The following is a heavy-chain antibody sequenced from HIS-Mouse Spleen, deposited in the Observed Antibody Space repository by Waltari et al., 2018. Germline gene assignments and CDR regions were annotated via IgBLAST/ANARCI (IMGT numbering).Heavy chain of an antibody. D-gene: IGHD3-10*01. V-gene: IGHV4-39*07. CDR3: ARIGSGSYGAFDI. CDR1: GGSISSSSYY. Sequence: QLQLQESGPGLVKPSETLSLTCTVSGGSISSSSYYWGWIRQPPGKGLEWIGSIYYSGSTYSNPSLKSRVTISVDTSKNQFSLKLSSVTAADTAVYYCARIGSGSYGAFDIWGQGTMVTVSS. J-gene: IGHJ3*02. CDR2: IYYSGST.